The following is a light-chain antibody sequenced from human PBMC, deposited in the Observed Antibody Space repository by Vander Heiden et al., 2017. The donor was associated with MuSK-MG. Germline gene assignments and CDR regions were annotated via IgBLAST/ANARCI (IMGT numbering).Light chain of an antibody. CDR1: ESVVSS. CDR3: QQCHKWPRT. Sequence: EIVLPQSPAILSLSPGETATLSCWASESVVSSLAWYQQKPGQAPRLRIYDASDRGTGVPARFSGSGSETDFTLTISSLEPEDFGTYYCQQCHKWPRTFGQGTRVDLK. V-gene: IGKV3-11*01. J-gene: IGKJ1*01. CDR2: DAS.